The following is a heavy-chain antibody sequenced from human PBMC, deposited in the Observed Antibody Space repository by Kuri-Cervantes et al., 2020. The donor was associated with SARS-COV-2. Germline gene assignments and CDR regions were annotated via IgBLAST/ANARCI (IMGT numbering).Heavy chain of an antibody. CDR1: GLTFTRYW. CDR3: AKAGPYYYDSSGYPIDY. J-gene: IGHJ4*02. V-gene: IGHV3-7*01. D-gene: IGHD3-22*01. Sequence: GGSLRLSCAASGLTFTRYWMNWVRQAPGKGLEWVATIKGDGSEKYYVESVKGRFTVSRDNAENSLYLQLNTVRAEDTAVYYCAKAGPYYYDSSGYPIDYWGQGTLVTVSS. CDR2: IKGDGSEK.